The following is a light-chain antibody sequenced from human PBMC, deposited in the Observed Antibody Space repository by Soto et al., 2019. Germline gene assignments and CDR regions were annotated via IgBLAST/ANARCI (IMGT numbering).Light chain of an antibody. J-gene: IGKJ1*01. V-gene: IGKV3-20*01. CDR2: VAS. CDR1: QSSINNY. Sequence: ELVLRHSSATPYLSTGERATLSCKASQSSINNYLAWYHQKHCQAPMLLIYVASNRATGTPYSFSGSGSATDFTPTISRQEPDDYAFYYRQQYDCSITFGQGTKVDIK. CDR3: QQYDCSIT.